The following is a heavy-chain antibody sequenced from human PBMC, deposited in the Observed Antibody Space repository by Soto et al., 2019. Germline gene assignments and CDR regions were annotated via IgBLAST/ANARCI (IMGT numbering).Heavy chain of an antibody. J-gene: IGHJ4*02. CDR3: ARVKAYDSSGYIPPALDY. D-gene: IGHD3-22*01. V-gene: IGHV4-34*01. CDR1: GGSFSGYY. CDR2: INHSGST. Sequence: SETLSLTCAVYGGSFSGYYWSWIRQPPGKGLEWIGEINHSGSTNYNPSLKSRVTISVDTSKNQSSLKLSSVTAADTAVYYCARVKAYDSSGYIPPALDYWGQGTLVTVSS.